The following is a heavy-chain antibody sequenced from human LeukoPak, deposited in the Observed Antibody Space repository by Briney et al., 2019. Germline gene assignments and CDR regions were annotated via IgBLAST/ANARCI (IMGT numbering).Heavy chain of an antibody. CDR3: ARVWTAMVRGVILQDAFDI. J-gene: IGHJ3*02. Sequence: GGSLRLSCAASGFILRSYSMNWVRQAPGKGLEWVSSISSGSSYIYYADSVKGRFTISRDNTKNSLYLQMNSLRAEDTAVYYCARVWTAMVRGVILQDAFDIWGQGTMVTVSS. V-gene: IGHV3-21*01. D-gene: IGHD3-10*01. CDR1: GFILRSYS. CDR2: ISSGSSYI.